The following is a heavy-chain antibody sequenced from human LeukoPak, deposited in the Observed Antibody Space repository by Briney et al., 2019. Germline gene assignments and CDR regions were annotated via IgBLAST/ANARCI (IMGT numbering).Heavy chain of an antibody. CDR3: ARKTGTTGEAFDY. J-gene: IGHJ4*02. CDR2: IRVDGSEK. Sequence: GGSLRLSCAASGFTFSNFWMSWVRQAPGKGLEWVANIRVDGSEKYYVDSVKGRFTISRDNAENSLYLQMNSLRAEDTAVYYCARKTGTTGEAFDYWGQGTQVTVSS. D-gene: IGHD1-1*01. V-gene: IGHV3-7*03. CDR1: GFTFSNFW.